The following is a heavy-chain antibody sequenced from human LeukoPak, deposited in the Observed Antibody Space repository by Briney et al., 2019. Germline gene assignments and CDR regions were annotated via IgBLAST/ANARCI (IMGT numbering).Heavy chain of an antibody. V-gene: IGHV4-59*01. CDR1: GGSISPYY. J-gene: IGHJ4*02. CDR3: ARTQNWGYFDY. D-gene: IGHD7-27*01. Sequence: PSETLSLTCTVSGGSISPYYWSWIRQAPGKGLEWIAYIHYTGTAKYNPSLESRITISVDTSTNQSSLRLSSVTTADTAVYYCARTQNWGYFDYWGQGTLVTVSS. CDR2: IHYTGTA.